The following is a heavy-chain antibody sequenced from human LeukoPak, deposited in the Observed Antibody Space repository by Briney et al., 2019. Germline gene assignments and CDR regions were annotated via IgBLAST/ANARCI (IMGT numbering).Heavy chain of an antibody. Sequence: GGTLRLSCAASGFTFSSYSMNWVRQAPGKGLEWVSSISTSSSYIYYADSVKGRFTISRDNARNSLYLQMNSLRADDTAVYYCARDPYSGGYGAYYYYYMDVWGKGTTVTVSS. J-gene: IGHJ6*03. CDR2: ISTSSSYI. D-gene: IGHD6-19*01. CDR1: GFTFSSYS. V-gene: IGHV3-21*01. CDR3: ARDPYSGGYGAYYYYYMDV.